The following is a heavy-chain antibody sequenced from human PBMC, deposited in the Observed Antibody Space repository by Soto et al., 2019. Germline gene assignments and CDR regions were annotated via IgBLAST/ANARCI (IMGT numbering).Heavy chain of an antibody. CDR1: GFTFSSYG. Sequence: QVQLVESGGGVVQPGRSLRLSCAASGFTFSSYGMHWVRQAPGKGLEWVAVISYDGSNKYYADSVKGRFTISRDNSKNTLYLQMNSLRAEDTAVYYCAKDLEYYGSGSYYCDYWGQGTLVTVSS. D-gene: IGHD3-10*01. CDR3: AKDLEYYGSGSYYCDY. V-gene: IGHV3-30*18. CDR2: ISYDGSNK. J-gene: IGHJ4*02.